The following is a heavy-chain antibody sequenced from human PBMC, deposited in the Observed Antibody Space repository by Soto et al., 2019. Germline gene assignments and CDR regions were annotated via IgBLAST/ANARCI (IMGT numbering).Heavy chain of an antibody. J-gene: IGHJ4*02. V-gene: IGHV3-9*01. CDR2: ISWNSGSI. CDR3: AKGGTFGGVIVRGNYFDY. D-gene: IGHD3-16*02. CDR1: GFTFDDYA. Sequence: GGSLRLSCAASGFTFDDYAMHWVRQAPGKGLEWVSGISWNSGSIGYADSVKGRFTISRDNAKNSLYLQMNSLRAEDTALYYCAKGGTFGGVIVRGNYFDYWGQGTLVTVSS.